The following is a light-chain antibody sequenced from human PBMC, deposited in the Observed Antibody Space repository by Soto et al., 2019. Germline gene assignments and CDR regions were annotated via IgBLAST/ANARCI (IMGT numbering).Light chain of an antibody. Sequence: QSVLTQPPSVSGAPGQRVTISCTGSSSNIGAGLHVHWYQQPPGTAPKLLISGNNNRPSGVPDRFSGSKSGTSASLAITGLQVEDEADYYCQSFDSSLSALVFGTGTKVNVL. V-gene: IGLV1-40*01. CDR2: GNN. CDR1: SSNIGAGLH. J-gene: IGLJ1*01. CDR3: QSFDSSLSALV.